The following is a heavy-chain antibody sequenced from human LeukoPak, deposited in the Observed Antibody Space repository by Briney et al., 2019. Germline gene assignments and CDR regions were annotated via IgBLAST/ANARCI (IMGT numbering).Heavy chain of an antibody. CDR3: ARDCTIFGVVRYPEGAFDI. D-gene: IGHD3-3*01. CDR2: MNQDGSDK. J-gene: IGHJ3*02. Sequence: PGGSLRLSCAASGFTFSSYAMSWVRQAPGKGLEWVANMNQDGSDKNYVDSVRGRFTISRDNAKNSLYLQMNTLRAEDTAVYYCARDCTIFGVVRYPEGAFDIWGQGTMVTVSS. CDR1: GFTFSSYA. V-gene: IGHV3-7*01.